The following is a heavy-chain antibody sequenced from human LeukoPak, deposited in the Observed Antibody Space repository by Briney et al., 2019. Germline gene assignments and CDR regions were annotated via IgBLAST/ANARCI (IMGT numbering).Heavy chain of an antibody. V-gene: IGHV4-39*07. CDR2: IYYIGEM. D-gene: IGHD6-13*01. CDR3: ATSSSWGLYYFDY. J-gene: IGHJ4*02. Sequence: SETLSLTCTVSGGSANSNHYFWGWVRQPPGKGLEWIGSIYYIGEMYQNPSLKSRVTISVDTSRDQFSLQLSSVTAADTAVYYCATSSSWGLYYFDYWGQGTLVTVSS. CDR1: GGSANSNHYF.